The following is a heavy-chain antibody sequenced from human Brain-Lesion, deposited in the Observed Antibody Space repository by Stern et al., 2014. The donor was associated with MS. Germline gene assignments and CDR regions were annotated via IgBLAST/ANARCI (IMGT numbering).Heavy chain of an antibody. CDR2: IYYSWNT. D-gene: IGHD2-15*01. V-gene: IGHV4-39*01. CDR1: GGSVSSTSYA. CDR3: AGEEDIRYCSGGSCTGNWFDP. J-gene: IGHJ5*02. Sequence: QLVQSGPGLVKPSETLSLTCTVAGGSVSSTSYAWAWIRQPPGKGLEWIGTIYYSWNTYYSPSLKSRLTISLDTSKNPFSMQRSSVTAADTAVYYCAGEEDIRYCSGGSCTGNWFDPWGQGTLVTVSS.